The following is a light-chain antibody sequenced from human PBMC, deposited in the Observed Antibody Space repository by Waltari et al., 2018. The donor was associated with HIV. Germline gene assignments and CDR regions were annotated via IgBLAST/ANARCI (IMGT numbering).Light chain of an antibody. CDR3: TAWDDGLSDPV. Sequence: QSVLTQPPSASGTPGQRVTISCSGSSSNIGSNTVNWYQQLPGTAPKLLIYSSNQRPSGVPDLFSGSKSGTSASLAISGLQSEDEADYYCTAWDDGLSDPVFGGGTKLTVL. V-gene: IGLV1-44*01. J-gene: IGLJ3*02. CDR2: SSN. CDR1: SSNIGSNT.